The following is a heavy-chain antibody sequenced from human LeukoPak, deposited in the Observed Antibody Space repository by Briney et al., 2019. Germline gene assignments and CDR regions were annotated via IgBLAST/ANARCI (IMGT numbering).Heavy chain of an antibody. Sequence: GGSLRLSCAASGFTVSSNYMNWVRQAPGKGLEWVSVLYSGGSTYYADSVKGRFTISRDNSKNTLYLQMNSLRAEDTAVYYCLYSSSSGVEYWGQGTLVTVSS. CDR3: LYSSSSGVEY. V-gene: IGHV3-53*05. CDR2: LYSGGST. J-gene: IGHJ4*02. D-gene: IGHD6-6*01. CDR1: GFTVSSNY.